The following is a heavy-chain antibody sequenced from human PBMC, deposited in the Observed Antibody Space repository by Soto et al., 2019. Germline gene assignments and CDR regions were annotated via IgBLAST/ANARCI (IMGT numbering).Heavy chain of an antibody. CDR2: IFSTGTT. V-gene: IGHV4-59*12. Sequence: SETLSLTCTVSGGSINNYYWSWIRQPPGKGLEWIAYIFSTGTTSYNPSLKSRVSASVDTSKNQVYLQMNSLRAEDTAVYFCAKSPSVVLVPSTLGGNNWFDPWGQGTLVTVSS. J-gene: IGHJ5*02. CDR1: GGSINNYY. CDR3: AKSPSVVLVPSTLGGNNWFDP. D-gene: IGHD2-15*01.